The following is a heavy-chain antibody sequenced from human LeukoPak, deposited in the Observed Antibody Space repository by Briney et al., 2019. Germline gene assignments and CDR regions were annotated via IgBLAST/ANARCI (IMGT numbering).Heavy chain of an antibody. Sequence: ASVKVSCKVSGYTLTELSMHWVRQAPGKGLEWMGGFDPEDGETIYAQKFQGRVTMTEDTSTDTAYMDLSSLRSEDTAVYYCATPFPWGAYAFDIWGQGTMVTVSS. D-gene: IGHD7-27*01. CDR3: ATPFPWGAYAFDI. J-gene: IGHJ3*02. V-gene: IGHV1-24*01. CDR2: FDPEDGET. CDR1: GYTLTELS.